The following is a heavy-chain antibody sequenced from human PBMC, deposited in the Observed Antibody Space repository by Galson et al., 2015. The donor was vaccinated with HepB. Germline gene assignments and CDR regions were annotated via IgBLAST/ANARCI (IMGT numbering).Heavy chain of an antibody. CDR2: ISSSSSYV. D-gene: IGHD3-9*01. CDR1: GFTFSSYS. CDR3: ARDPRYDILTGYYYYYYYGMDV. J-gene: IGHJ6*02. V-gene: IGHV3-21*01. Sequence: SLRLSCAASGFTFSSYSMNWVRQAPGKGLEWVSSISSSSSYVYYADSVKGRFTISRDNAKNSLYLQMNSLRAEDTAVYYCARDPRYDILTGYYYYYYYGMDVWGQGTTVTVSS.